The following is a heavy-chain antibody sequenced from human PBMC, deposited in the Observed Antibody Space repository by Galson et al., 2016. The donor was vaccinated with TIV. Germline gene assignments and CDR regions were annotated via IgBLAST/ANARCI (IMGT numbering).Heavy chain of an antibody. CDR2: MSAYSGAS. V-gene: IGHV1-18*01. CDR3: ARYSRTSSRRFDY. CDR1: GYTFSNFA. Sequence: SVKVSCKASGYTFSNFAITWVRQAPGQGLEWMGYMSAYSGASNYAQEFQGRVTITTDTSTSTAYMELRNLKFDDTAVYYRARYSRTSSRRFDYWGQGTLVTVSA. D-gene: IGHD6-13*01. J-gene: IGHJ4*02.